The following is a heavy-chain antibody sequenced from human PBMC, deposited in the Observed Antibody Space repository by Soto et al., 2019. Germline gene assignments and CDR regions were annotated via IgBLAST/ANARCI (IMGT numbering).Heavy chain of an antibody. J-gene: IGHJ4*02. CDR2: VNTDGSAT. CDR3: VSWVSAHFDY. D-gene: IGHD2-8*01. V-gene: IGHV3-74*01. Sequence: GGSLRLSCAASGFPFSRSFMHWVRQAPGKGLVWVARVNTDGSATVYAGSVKGRFTISRDNVRNTVSLEMNDLRAEDTAVYYCVSWVSAHFDYWGQGTLVTVSS. CDR1: GFPFSRSF.